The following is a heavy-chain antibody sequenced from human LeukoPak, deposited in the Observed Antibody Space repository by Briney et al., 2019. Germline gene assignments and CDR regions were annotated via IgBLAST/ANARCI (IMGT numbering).Heavy chain of an antibody. CDR3: ARGSSGWTSPFDY. CDR1: EFTFSSFW. Sequence: GSLRLSCAASEFTFSSFWMNWVRQAPGKGLEWVGNINQDGTEKRYVDSVKGRFTISRDNAKNSLFLHMNSLSAEDTAVYYCARGSSGWTSPFDYWGQGTLVTVSS. V-gene: IGHV3-7*01. CDR2: INQDGTEK. D-gene: IGHD6-19*01. J-gene: IGHJ4*02.